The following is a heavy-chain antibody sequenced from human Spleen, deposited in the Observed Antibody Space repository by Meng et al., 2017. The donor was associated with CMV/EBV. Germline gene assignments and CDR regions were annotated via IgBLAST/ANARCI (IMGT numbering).Heavy chain of an antibody. CDR3: ARANGYDILTGYDY. D-gene: IGHD3-9*01. V-gene: IGHV4-30-4*08. CDR2: IYYSGST. CDR1: GGSISRGGYF. Sequence: LRLSCTVSGGSISRGGYFWSWIRQHPGKGLEWIGYIYYSGSTYYNPSLKSRVTISVDTSKNQFSLKLSSVTAADTAVYYCARANGYDILTGYDYWGQGTLVTVSS. J-gene: IGHJ4*02.